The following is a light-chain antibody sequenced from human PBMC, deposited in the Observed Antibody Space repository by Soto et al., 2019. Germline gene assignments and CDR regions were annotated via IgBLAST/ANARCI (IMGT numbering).Light chain of an antibody. CDR2: DVT. CDR1: SSDVGAYNY. V-gene: IGLV2-11*01. J-gene: IGLJ1*01. Sequence: QSALTQPRSVSGSPGQSITISCIGTSSDVGAYNYVSWYRQHPGKAPQLIIFDVTERPSGVPARFSGSKSGNTASLTISGLQADDEADYYCCSFAGTSTSFVFGGGTKVTVL. CDR3: CSFAGTSTSFV.